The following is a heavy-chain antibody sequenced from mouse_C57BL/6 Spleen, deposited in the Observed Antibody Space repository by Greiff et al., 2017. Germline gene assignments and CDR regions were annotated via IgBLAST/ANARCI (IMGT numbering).Heavy chain of an antibody. CDR1: GYSFTGYY. J-gene: IGHJ2*01. D-gene: IGHD4-1*01. CDR2: INPSTGGT. CDR3: ARQLTGTGY. Sequence: EVQGVESGPELVKPGASVKISCKASGYSFTGYYMNWVKQSPEKSLEWIGEINPSTGGTTYNQKFKAKATLTVDKSSSTAYMQLKSLTSEDSAVYYCARQLTGTGYWGQGTTLTVSS. V-gene: IGHV1-42*01.